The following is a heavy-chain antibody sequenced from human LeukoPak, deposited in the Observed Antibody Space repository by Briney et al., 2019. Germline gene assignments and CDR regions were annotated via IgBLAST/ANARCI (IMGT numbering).Heavy chain of an antibody. CDR3: ARHPSSAWHADY. CDR2: ISYSGTT. J-gene: IGHJ4*02. V-gene: IGHV4-39*01. CDR1: GGSISTSSCC. Sequence: ASETMSLTCTVSGGSISTSSCCWGWIRQPPGKGLEWIGSISYSGTTYYNPSLKSRVTISVDTSNNQFSLRLSSVTAADTAVYFCARHPSSAWHADYWGQGTLVTVSS. D-gene: IGHD6-25*01.